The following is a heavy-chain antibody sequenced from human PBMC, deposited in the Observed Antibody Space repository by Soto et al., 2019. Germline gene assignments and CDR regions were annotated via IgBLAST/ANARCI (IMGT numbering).Heavy chain of an antibody. CDR3: TTDGQYYDYIWGSYRYTGYFDY. D-gene: IGHD3-16*02. CDR1: GFTFSNAW. J-gene: IGHJ4*02. CDR2: IKSKTDGGTT. Sequence: PGGSLRLSCAASGFTFSNAWMSWVRQAPGKGLEWVGRIKSKTDGGTTDYAAPVKGRFTISRDDSKNTLYLQMNSLKTEDTAVYYCTTDGQYYDYIWGSYRYTGYFDYWGQGTLVTVSS. V-gene: IGHV3-15*01.